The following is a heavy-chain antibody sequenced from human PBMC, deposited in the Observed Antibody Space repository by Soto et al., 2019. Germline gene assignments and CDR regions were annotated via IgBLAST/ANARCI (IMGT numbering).Heavy chain of an antibody. CDR3: AREFLGVAGRYGMDG. CDR1: GGSLRRSRDY. Sequence: TLSHTCAGSGGSLRRSRDYGGWIRKPPGKGLEWIGSIYYSGSTYYNPSLKSRVTISVDTSKNQFSLKLSSVTAADTAVDYCAREFLGVAGRYGMDGWGQGTMV. V-gene: IGHV4-39*02. J-gene: IGHJ6*02. D-gene: IGHD3-16*01. CDR2: IYYSGST.